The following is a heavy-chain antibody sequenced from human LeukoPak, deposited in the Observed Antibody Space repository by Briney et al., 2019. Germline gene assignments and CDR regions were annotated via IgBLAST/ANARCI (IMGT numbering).Heavy chain of an antibody. J-gene: IGHJ4*02. V-gene: IGHV1-2*02. D-gene: IGHD2-15*01. CDR1: GYTFTGYY. CDR3: ARDERYCNGDNHYPDLGY. CDR2: INPNTGDT. Sequence: GSSVKVSCKASGYTFTGYYLFWVPQAPGQGLEWMGWINPNTGDTKYGQKFQGRVTLTRGTSIRTTYMEMSSLRSDDTAVYYCARDERYCNGDNHYPDLGYWGQGTLVTVSS.